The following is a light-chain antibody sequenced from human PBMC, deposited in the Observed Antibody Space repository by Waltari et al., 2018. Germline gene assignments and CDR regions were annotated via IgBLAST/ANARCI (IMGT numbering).Light chain of an antibody. CDR2: EDN. V-gene: IGLV6-57*03. CDR1: SGSIASNY. Sequence: NFILTQPHSVSESPGKTITISCTRSSGSIASNYVQWYRQRPGSAPTTLINEDNQIAPGVPYRFAGSIDYSSNSSFPTISSLKTEDEADYYCQSYDRSTVIFGGGTKLTVL. J-gene: IGLJ2*01. CDR3: QSYDRSTVI.